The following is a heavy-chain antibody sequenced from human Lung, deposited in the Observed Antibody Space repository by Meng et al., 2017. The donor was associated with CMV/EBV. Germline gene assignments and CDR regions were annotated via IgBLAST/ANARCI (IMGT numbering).Heavy chain of an antibody. CDR2: ISVYTDNT. CDR3: ARDSPSLYSSSPGIDF. V-gene: IGHV1-18*01. Sequence: ASVKVSCKTSGYTFTSYGISWVRQAPGQGLEWMGWISVYTDNTSSAQKYQGRLTMTTDTSTSTAYMEVRSLRSDDTAVYYCARDSPSLYSSSPGIDFWGHGTLVTVSS. J-gene: IGHJ4*01. D-gene: IGHD6-6*01. CDR1: GYTFTSYG.